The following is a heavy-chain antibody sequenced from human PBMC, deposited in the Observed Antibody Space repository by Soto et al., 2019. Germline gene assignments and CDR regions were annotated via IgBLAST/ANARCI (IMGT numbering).Heavy chain of an antibody. CDR3: ARESEDLTSNFDY. CDR2: ISSTTNYI. V-gene: IGHV3-21*01. CDR1: GFTFTRYS. Sequence: GGSLRLSCAASGFTFTRYSMNWVRQAPGKGLEWVSSISSTTNYIYYADSMKGRFTVSRDNAKNSVYLEMNSLSAEDTALYYCARESEDLTSNFDYWGQGTLVTVYS. J-gene: IGHJ4*02.